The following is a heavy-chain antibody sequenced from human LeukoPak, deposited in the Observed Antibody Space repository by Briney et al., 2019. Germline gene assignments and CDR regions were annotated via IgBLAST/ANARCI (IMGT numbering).Heavy chain of an antibody. J-gene: IGHJ5*02. CDR2: ISSSSSYI. CDR3: AREVETA. V-gene: IGHV3-21*01. CDR1: GFTFSSYD. Sequence: PGGSLRLSCAASGFTFSSYDMNWVRQAPGKGLGWVSSISSSSSYIYYADSVKGRFTISRDNAKNSLYLQMNSLRAQDTAVYYCAREVETAWGQGTLVTVSS.